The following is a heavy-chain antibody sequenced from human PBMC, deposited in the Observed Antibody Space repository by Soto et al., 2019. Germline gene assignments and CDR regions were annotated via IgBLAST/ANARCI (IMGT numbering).Heavy chain of an antibody. Sequence: QLQLQESGPGLVKPSETLSLTCTVSGGSISSSSYYWGWIRQPPGKGLEWIGSIYYSGSTYYNPSLKSRFTISVDTSKNQFSLKLSSVTAADTAVYYCASGWAIHDYIWGTSYYFDYWGQGTLVTVSS. CDR2: IYYSGST. CDR3: ASGWAIHDYIWGTSYYFDY. CDR1: GGSISSSSYY. J-gene: IGHJ4*02. D-gene: IGHD3-16*01. V-gene: IGHV4-39*01.